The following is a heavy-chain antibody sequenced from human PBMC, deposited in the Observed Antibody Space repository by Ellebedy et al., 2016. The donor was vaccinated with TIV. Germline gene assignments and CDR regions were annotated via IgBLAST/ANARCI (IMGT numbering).Heavy chain of an antibody. CDR1: GYSFTTYW. CDR3: ARYRSIAAGDFDY. D-gene: IGHD6-13*01. J-gene: IGHJ4*02. CDR2: IYPGDSDT. Sequence: GESLKISCKGSGYSFTTYWIGWVRQMPGKGLEWMGIIYPGDSDTRYSPSFQGQVTISADKSISTAYLQWSSLKASDTAMYYCARYRSIAAGDFDYWGQGTRVTVSS. V-gene: IGHV5-51*01.